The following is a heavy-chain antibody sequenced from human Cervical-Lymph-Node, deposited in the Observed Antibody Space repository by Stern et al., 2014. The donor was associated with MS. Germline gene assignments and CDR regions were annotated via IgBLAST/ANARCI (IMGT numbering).Heavy chain of an antibody. CDR3: ATHPVGP. CDR2: IYPGDSDT. CDR1: GYKFTNQW. J-gene: IGHJ5*02. Sequence: EVQLVQSGAEVKKAGESLKISCKTSGYKFTNQWIAWVRQMPGKGLEFMGIIYPGDSDTRYNPSFQGQVTISADKSVNTAYLQWSSLKASDTAMDYCATHPVGPWGQGTLVTVSS. V-gene: IGHV5-51*01.